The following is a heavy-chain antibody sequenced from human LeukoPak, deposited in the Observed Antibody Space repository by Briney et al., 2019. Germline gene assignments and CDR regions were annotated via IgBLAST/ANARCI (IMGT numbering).Heavy chain of an antibody. CDR3: ARDFELSH. Sequence: PGRSLRLSCEGSGFSFSACGMHWVRQAPGKGLEWVALIWYDGSSKHYADSVRGRFTISRDNSKNTLYLQMNSLRAEDTAVYYCARDFELSHWGQGTLVTVSS. D-gene: IGHD3-16*02. V-gene: IGHV3-33*08. CDR2: IWYDGSSK. J-gene: IGHJ4*02. CDR1: GFSFSACG.